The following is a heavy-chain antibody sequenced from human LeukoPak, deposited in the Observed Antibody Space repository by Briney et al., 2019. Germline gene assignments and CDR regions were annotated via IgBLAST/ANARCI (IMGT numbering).Heavy chain of an antibody. Sequence: GASVKVSCKASGYTFTNRGISWVRQAPGQGLEWMGWNSTYTGDTNFAQNFQGRVTLTTDTTTSTAYMELRSLRSDDTAVYYCARESGGNTMAGDYWGQGTLVTVSS. CDR3: ARESGGNTMAGDY. CDR1: GYTFTNRG. V-gene: IGHV1-18*01. CDR2: NSTYTGDT. D-gene: IGHD2-15*01. J-gene: IGHJ4*02.